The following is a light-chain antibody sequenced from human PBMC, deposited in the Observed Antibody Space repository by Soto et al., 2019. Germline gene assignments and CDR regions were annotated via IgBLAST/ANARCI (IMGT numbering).Light chain of an antibody. CDR3: QQYGGSPPYT. V-gene: IGKV3-20*01. CDR2: GAS. J-gene: IGKJ2*01. CDR1: QSVSSSY. Sequence: EIVLTQSPGTLSLSPGERATLSCRASQSVSSSYLAWYQQKPGQAPRLLIYGASSRATDIPDRFSSSGSGTDFTLSISRLDPEDFAVYYCQQYGGSPPYTFGQGTKLEIK.